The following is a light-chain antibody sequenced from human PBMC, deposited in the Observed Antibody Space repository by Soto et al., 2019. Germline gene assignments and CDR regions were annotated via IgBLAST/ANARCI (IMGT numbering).Light chain of an antibody. J-gene: IGLJ1*01. V-gene: IGLV2-14*01. CDR3: ASFRSGTILV. CDR1: RSDVGLYNY. CDR2: EVN. Sequence: QSSLAQPASVSGSPGQSITISCTGTRSDVGLYNYVSWYQQHPGKAPKLMIYEVNNRPSGVSRRFSGSKAGNTASLTISGLLDDDEADYFCASFRSGTILVFGSGTKVTVL.